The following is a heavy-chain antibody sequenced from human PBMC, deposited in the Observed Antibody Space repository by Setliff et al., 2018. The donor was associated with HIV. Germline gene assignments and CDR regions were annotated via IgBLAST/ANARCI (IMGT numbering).Heavy chain of an antibody. CDR1: GDSISSDDYY. V-gene: IGHV4-30-4*08. Sequence: LSLTCTVSGDSISSDDYYWSLVRQHPGKGLEWIGYIYYSGTTYYSPSLKSRVTISLKTSKNQFSLKLSSVTAADTAVYYCARASTGSAMVQDVLDIWGQGTMVTVSS. D-gene: IGHD5-18*01. CDR3: ARASTGSAMVQDVLDI. CDR2: IYYSGTT. J-gene: IGHJ3*02.